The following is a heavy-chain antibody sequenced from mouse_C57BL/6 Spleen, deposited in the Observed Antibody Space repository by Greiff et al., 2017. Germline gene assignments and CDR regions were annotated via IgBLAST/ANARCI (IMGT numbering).Heavy chain of an antibody. CDR2: IRNKANGYTT. CDR1: GFTFTDYY. Sequence: EVQVVESGGGLVQPGGSLSLSCAASGFTFTDYYMSWVRQPPGKALEWLGFIRNKANGYTTEYSASVKGRFTISRDNSQSILYLQMNALRAEDSATYYCARWRGYGYAMDYWGQGTSVTVSS. V-gene: IGHV7-3*01. CDR3: ARWRGYGYAMDY. D-gene: IGHD2-2*01. J-gene: IGHJ4*01.